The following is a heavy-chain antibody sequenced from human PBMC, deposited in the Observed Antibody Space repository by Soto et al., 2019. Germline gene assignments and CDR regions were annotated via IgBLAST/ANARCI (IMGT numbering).Heavy chain of an antibody. CDR1: GDSVSSISAA. J-gene: IGHJ6*02. D-gene: IGHD1-7*01. CDR2: TYYRSKWYN. CDR3: ARDPAGTTEGGYYYYYYGMDV. Sequence: PSHTLSLTCAISGDSVSSISAAWNWIRQSPSRGLEWLGRTYYRSKWYNDYAVSVKSRITINPDTSKNQFSLQLNSVTPEDTAVYYCARDPAGTTEGGYYYYYYGMDVWGQGTTVTVSS. V-gene: IGHV6-1*01.